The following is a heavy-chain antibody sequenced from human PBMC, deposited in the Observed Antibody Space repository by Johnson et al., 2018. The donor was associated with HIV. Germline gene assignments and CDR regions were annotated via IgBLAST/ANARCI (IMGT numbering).Heavy chain of an antibody. J-gene: IGHJ3*02. D-gene: IGHD6-13*01. CDR2: IWPDGSNR. Sequence: QVQLVESGGGLVQPGTSLRLSCEASGLILSGYGLHWVRQAPGKGLEWVALIWPDGSNRYYADSVKGRFTISRDNSKNTLYLQMNSLRAEDTAVYYCARECSSTRWTYGFDIWGQGTMVTVSS. CDR1: GLILSGYG. V-gene: IGHV3-33*01. CDR3: ARECSSTRWTYGFDI.